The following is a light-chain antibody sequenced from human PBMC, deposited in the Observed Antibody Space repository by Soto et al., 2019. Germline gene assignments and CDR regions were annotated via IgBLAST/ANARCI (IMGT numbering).Light chain of an antibody. CDR3: QQSYSTPWT. J-gene: IGKJ1*01. Sequence: DIQMTQSPSSLSASVGDRVTITCRASQSISSYLNWYQQKPGKAPKLLIYAASSLQSGVPSRFSGSASGTDFTLTISSLQPEDFATYYCQQSYSTPWTFCQGTKVDIK. CDR2: AAS. V-gene: IGKV1-39*01. CDR1: QSISSY.